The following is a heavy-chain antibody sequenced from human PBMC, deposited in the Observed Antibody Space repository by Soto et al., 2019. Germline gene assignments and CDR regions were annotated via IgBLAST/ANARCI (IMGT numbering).Heavy chain of an antibody. CDR3: ARQVPAAIREDYYYYMDV. V-gene: IGHV4-31*03. CDR1: GGSISSGGYY. CDR2: ICYSGST. Sequence: PSETLSLTCTVSGGSISSGGYYWTWIRQHPGKGLGWIGYICYSGSTRYNPSLKSRVTISIDTSKNQFSLKLSSVTAADTAVYYCARQVPAAIREDYYYYMDVWGKGTTVTVSS. J-gene: IGHJ6*03. D-gene: IGHD2-2*01.